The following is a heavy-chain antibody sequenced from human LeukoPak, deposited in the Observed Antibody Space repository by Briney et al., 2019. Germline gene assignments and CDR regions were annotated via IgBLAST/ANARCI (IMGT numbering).Heavy chain of an antibody. CDR1: GGSISRYY. CDR2: IYYSGST. V-gene: IGHV4-59*01. J-gene: IGHJ3*02. D-gene: IGHD6-19*01. CDR3: ARPYSSGWYYAFDI. Sequence: SETLSLTCTVSGGSISRYYWSWIRQPPGKGLEWIGYIYYSGSTNYNPSLKSRVTISLDTSKNQFSLKPSSVTAADTAVYYCARPYSSGWYYAFDIWGQGTMVTVSS.